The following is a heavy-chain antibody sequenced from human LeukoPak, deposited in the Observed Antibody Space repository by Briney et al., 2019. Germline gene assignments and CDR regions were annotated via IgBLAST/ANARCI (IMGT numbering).Heavy chain of an antibody. J-gene: IGHJ5*02. V-gene: IGHV1-2*02. CDR1: GYTFTGYY. CDR3: TRDLLGGSGTFDH. D-gene: IGHD3-10*01. Sequence: ASVKVSCKASGYTFTGYYLHWVRQAPGQGLEWMGWINPDSGDTNYLQKFQGRVTMTRDTSISTAYMELSRLRSDDTAVYYCTRDLLGGSGTFDHWGQGTLVTVSS. CDR2: INPDSGDT.